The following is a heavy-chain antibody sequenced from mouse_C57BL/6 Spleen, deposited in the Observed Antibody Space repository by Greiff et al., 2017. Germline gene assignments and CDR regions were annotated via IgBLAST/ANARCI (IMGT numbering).Heavy chain of an antibody. J-gene: IGHJ2*01. V-gene: IGHV5-17*01. CDR3: ARGSMITTLFDY. CDR2: ISSGSSTI. D-gene: IGHD2-4*01. CDR1: GFTFSDYG. Sequence: EVKLMESGGGLVKPGGSLKLSCAASGFTFSDYGMHWVRQAPEKGLEWVAYISSGSSTIYYADTVKGRFTISRDNAKNTLFLQMTSLRSEDTAMYYCARGSMITTLFDYWGQGTTLTVSS.